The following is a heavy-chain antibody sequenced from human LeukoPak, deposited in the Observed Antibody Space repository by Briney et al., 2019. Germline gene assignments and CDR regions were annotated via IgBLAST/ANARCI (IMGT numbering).Heavy chain of an antibody. V-gene: IGHV3-53*01. J-gene: IGHJ6*04. CDR1: GFIVSDNY. CDR2: IYSGGST. Sequence: AAGSLRLSCAASGFIVSDNYMSWVRQAPGKGLEWVSLIYSGGSTNYADSVKGRFTISRDNSKNTLYLQMNSLRAEDTAIYYCARGRKGFHYGSGSFLDVWGKGTTVTVSS. D-gene: IGHD3-10*01. CDR3: ARGRKGFHYGSGSFLDV.